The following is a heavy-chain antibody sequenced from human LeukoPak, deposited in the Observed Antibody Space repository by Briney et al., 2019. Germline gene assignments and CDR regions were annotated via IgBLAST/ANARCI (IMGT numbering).Heavy chain of an antibody. CDR3: ARDPRWLTPDCTSTSCYENYFDP. D-gene: IGHD2-2*01. J-gene: IGHJ5*02. Sequence: SETLSLTCGVSGYSISSGYQWAWIRQSPGKGLEWIGSIYHSGSAHYNPSLKSRVTISVETSKNHFSLNMYAVTAADTAVYYCARDPRWLTPDCTSTSCYENYFDPGGQGTLVTVSS. V-gene: IGHV4-38-2*02. CDR1: GYSISSGYQ. CDR2: IYHSGSA.